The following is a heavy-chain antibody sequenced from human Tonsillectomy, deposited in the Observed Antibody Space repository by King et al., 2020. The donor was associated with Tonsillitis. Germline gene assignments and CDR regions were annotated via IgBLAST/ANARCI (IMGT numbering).Heavy chain of an antibody. J-gene: IGHJ4*02. CDR3: TRVAAPEYGDYGDY. Sequence: VQLVESGGGLVQPGGSLKLSCAASGFPFSGSAMHWVRQTSGKGLEWVGRIRTKPNRYATAYAASVTGRFTISRDDSKDTAYLQMNSLKTEDTAVYYCTRVAAPEYGDYGDYWGQGTLVTVSS. CDR1: GFPFSGSA. CDR2: IRTKPNRYAT. D-gene: IGHD4-17*01. V-gene: IGHV3-73*02.